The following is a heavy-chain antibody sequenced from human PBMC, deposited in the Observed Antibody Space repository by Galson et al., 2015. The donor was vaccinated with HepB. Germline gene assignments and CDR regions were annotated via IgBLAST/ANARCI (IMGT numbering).Heavy chain of an antibody. Sequence: SLRLSCAASGFTFSSYAMSWVRQAPGKGLEWVSAISGSGGNTYYADSVKGRFTISRDNSKNTLYLQMNSLRAEDTAVYYCAKGPNYGESGLWTSAAFDIWGQGTMVTVSS. V-gene: IGHV3-23*01. J-gene: IGHJ3*02. D-gene: IGHD4-17*01. CDR2: ISGSGGNT. CDR1: GFTFSSYA. CDR3: AKGPNYGESGLWTSAAFDI.